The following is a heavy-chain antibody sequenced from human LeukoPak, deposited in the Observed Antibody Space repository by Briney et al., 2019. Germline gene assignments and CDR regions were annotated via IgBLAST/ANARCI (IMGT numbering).Heavy chain of an antibody. J-gene: IGHJ1*01. CDR3: ARAPSEIGGYYPEYFRH. CDR1: GFTFSSYW. V-gene: IGHV3-74*01. Sequence: GGSLRLSCAAPGFTFSSYWMHWVRQAPGKGLVWVSRIKSDGSTNYADSVKGRFTISRDNAKNTVSLQMNSLRAEDTGVYFCARAPSEIGGYYPEYFRHWGQGTLVTVSS. CDR2: IKSDGST. D-gene: IGHD3-22*01.